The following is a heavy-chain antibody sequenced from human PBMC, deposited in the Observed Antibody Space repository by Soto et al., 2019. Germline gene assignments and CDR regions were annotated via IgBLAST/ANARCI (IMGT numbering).Heavy chain of an antibody. CDR1: GFIFENFV. CDR3: AKNQGVELVPLATVDWFDP. J-gene: IGHJ5*02. Sequence: LRLSCAASGFIFENFVMSWVRQAPGKGLEWISSISGSGFKKYYADSVKGRFTISRDNSKSTVYLELNNLSAEDTAVYHCAKNQGVELVPLATVDWFDPWGQGSVVTVPQ. CDR2: ISGSGFKK. V-gene: IGHV3-23*01. D-gene: IGHD1-26*01.